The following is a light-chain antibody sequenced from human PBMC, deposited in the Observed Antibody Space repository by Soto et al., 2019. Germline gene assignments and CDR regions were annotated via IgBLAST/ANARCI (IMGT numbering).Light chain of an antibody. CDR1: SSDVGGYNY. J-gene: IGLJ1*01. CDR3: SSYTSSIRRV. Sequence: QSVLTQPASVSGSPGQSITISCTGTSSDVGGYNYVSWYQQHPGKAPKLMIYEVSNRPSGVSNRFSGSKSGNTASLTISGLQAEDEADYYCSSYTSSIRRVFGTGPKLTVL. V-gene: IGLV2-14*01. CDR2: EVS.